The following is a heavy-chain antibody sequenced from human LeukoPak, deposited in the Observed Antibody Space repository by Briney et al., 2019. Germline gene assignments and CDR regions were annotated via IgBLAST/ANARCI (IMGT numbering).Heavy chain of an antibody. CDR3: AKDTYYDILTGWDYFDY. Sequence: PGGSLRLSCAASGYTFSSYAMTWVRQAPGKGLKWVSLISGNGGSTYYADSVKGRFTISRDNSKNTLYLQMNSLRAEDTAVYYCAKDTYYDILTGWDYFDYWGQGTLVTVSS. D-gene: IGHD3-9*01. J-gene: IGHJ4*02. CDR1: GYTFSSYA. V-gene: IGHV3-23*01. CDR2: ISGNGGST.